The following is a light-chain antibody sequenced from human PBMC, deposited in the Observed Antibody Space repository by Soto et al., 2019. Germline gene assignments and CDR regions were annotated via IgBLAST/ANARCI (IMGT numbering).Light chain of an antibody. CDR3: QQYSEWPPIT. Sequence: PGERATLSCRTSQSVSNNYLAWYQQKPGQAPRLLIYGASSRATGIPDRFSGSGSGTEFTLTISTLQSEDFAVYYCQQYSEWPPITVGGGTKVDIK. V-gene: IGKV3D-15*01. J-gene: IGKJ4*02. CDR2: GAS. CDR1: QSVSNN.